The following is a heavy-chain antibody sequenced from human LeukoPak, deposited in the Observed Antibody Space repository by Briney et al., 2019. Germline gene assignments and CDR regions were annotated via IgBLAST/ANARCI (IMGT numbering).Heavy chain of an antibody. CDR2: IWYDGSNK. V-gene: IGHV3-30*02. Sequence: GGSLRLSCAASGFTFSSYGMHWVRQAPGKGLEWVAVIWYDGSNKYYADSVKGRFTISRDDSKNTLYLQMNSLRAEDTAVYYCAKEYCSSTSCYGGMDVWGQGTTVTVSS. D-gene: IGHD2-2*01. J-gene: IGHJ6*02. CDR3: AKEYCSSTSCYGGMDV. CDR1: GFTFSSYG.